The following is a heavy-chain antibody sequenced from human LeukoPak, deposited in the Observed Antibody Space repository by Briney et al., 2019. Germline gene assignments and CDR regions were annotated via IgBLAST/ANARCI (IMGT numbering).Heavy chain of an antibody. CDR1: GFTFSSYT. CDR2: ISSSSSYI. Sequence: PGGSLRLSCAASGFTFSSYTMSWVRQAPGKGLEWVSSISSSSSYIYYADSVKGRFTISRDNSKNTLYLQMNSLRAEDTAVYYCAKDGVWELLSLIHWGQGTLVTVSS. J-gene: IGHJ4*02. D-gene: IGHD1-26*01. V-gene: IGHV3-21*04. CDR3: AKDGVWELLSLIH.